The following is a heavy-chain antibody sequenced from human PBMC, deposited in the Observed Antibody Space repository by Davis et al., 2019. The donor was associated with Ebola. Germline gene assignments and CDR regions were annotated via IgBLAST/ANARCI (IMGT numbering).Heavy chain of an antibody. CDR1: GGTFTTYP. V-gene: IGHV1-69*13. Sequence: SVKVSCKASGGTFTTYPIRWVRQAPGQGLEWMGRILHMVGTTKYAQKFQGRVTIIADESARTAYMELSRLRSEATAVYYCARRIVPVGKGVGNGPDPWGQGTLVTVSS. J-gene: IGHJ5*02. CDR3: ARRIVPVGKGVGNGPDP. D-gene: IGHD6-13*01. CDR2: ILHMVGTT.